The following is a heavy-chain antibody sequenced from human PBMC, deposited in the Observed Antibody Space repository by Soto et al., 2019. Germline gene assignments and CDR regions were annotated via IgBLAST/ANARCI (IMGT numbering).Heavy chain of an antibody. D-gene: IGHD3-10*01. J-gene: IGHJ4*02. CDR1: EFTLSGRF. V-gene: IGHV3-66*01. CDR2: MFSGVST. CDR3: AKIYGSGSSR. Sequence: EVQLLESGGGLAQPGGSRRLSCAASEFTLSGRFMSWVRQLRGKGLEWVPIMFSGVSTDYADSVKGRFIIARDNSKNILYLQMNNPGAEYTATSYCAKIYGSGSSRWRQGAL.